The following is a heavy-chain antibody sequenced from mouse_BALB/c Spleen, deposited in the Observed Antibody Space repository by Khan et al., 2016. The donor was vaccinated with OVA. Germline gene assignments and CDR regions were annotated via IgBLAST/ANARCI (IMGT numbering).Heavy chain of an antibody. Sequence: VQLQQSGPELVKPGASVKVSCKASGYSFTDYNMFWVKQSHGKSLEWIGYIDPYNGCTSYNQTFKGKATLTVDKSSGTAIMHLSSLTSEDSAVVYCASTEYYGSSYYFDYWGQGTTLTVSS. CDR3: ASTEYYGSSYYFDY. D-gene: IGHD1-1*01. J-gene: IGHJ2*01. CDR2: IDPYNGCT. V-gene: IGHV1S135*01. CDR1: GYSFTDYN.